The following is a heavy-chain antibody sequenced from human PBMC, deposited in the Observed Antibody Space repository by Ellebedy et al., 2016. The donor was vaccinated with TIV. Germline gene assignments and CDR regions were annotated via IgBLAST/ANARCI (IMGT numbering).Heavy chain of an antibody. J-gene: IGHJ4*02. CDR2: IKSKTDAGTR. Sequence: GGSLRLSCAASGFSFSSYWMSWVRQAPGKGLEWVGRIKSKTDAGTRDFAAPVKGRFLISRDESTSTVYLQMTSLKVEDTAVYYCSAGTGKTDFDYWGQGTLVTVSS. CDR1: GFSFSSYW. D-gene: IGHD1-14*01. CDR3: SAGTGKTDFDY. V-gene: IGHV3-15*01.